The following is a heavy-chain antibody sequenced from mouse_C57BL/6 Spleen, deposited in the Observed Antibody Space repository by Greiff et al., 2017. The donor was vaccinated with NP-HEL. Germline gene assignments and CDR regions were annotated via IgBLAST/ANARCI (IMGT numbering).Heavy chain of an antibody. CDR2: IYPSDSET. Sequence: QVQLQQSGAELVRPGSSVKLSCKASGYTYTSYWMDWVKQRPGQGLEWIGNIYPSDSETHYNQKFKDKATLTVDKSSSTAYMQLSSLTSEDSAVYYCARRVYYGSRKRYFDVWGTGTTVTVSS. CDR1: GYTYTSYW. V-gene: IGHV1-61*01. J-gene: IGHJ1*03. D-gene: IGHD1-1*01. CDR3: ARRVYYGSRKRYFDV.